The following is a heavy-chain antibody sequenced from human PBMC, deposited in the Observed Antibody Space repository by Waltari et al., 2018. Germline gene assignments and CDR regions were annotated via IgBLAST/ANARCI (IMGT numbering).Heavy chain of an antibody. Sequence: EVQLMQSGPVGKKSGESLKISCEGVAYDFPRYWIAWVRQMPGKGLEWMGMIFPGDSDTTYNPSFEGQVTISVDKSISTVHLQWSSLKASDTATYYCARQKGRTESDGLDVWGQGTTVKVSS. CDR3: ARQKGRTESDGLDV. CDR1: AYDFPRYW. J-gene: IGHJ6*02. CDR2: IFPGDSDT. D-gene: IGHD1-1*01. V-gene: IGHV5-51*01.